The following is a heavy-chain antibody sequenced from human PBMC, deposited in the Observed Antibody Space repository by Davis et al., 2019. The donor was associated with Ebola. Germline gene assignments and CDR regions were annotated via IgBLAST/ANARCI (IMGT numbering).Heavy chain of an antibody. J-gene: IGHJ6*03. D-gene: IGHD6-19*01. Sequence: GESLKISCKGSGYSFTSYWISWVRQMPGKGLEWMGRIDPSDSYTNYSPSFRGHVTISADKSISTAYLQWSSLKASDTAMYYCARHPRIAVAGTIYYYYNMDVWGKGTTVTVSS. CDR1: GYSFTSYW. V-gene: IGHV5-10-1*01. CDR3: ARHPRIAVAGTIYYYYNMDV. CDR2: IDPSDSYT.